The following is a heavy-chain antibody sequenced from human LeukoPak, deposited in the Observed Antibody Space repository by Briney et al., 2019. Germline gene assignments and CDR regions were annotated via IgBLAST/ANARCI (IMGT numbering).Heavy chain of an antibody. CDR2: IWYDGSNK. CDR1: EFTFSSYE. V-gene: IGHV3-33*08. J-gene: IGHJ6*04. Sequence: GGSLRLSCAASEFTFSSYEMNWVRQAPGKGLEWVAVIWYDGSNKYYADSVKGRFTISRDNSKNTLYLQMNSLRAEDTAVYYCAREYYDYVWGSYRFYGMDVWGKGTTVTVSS. CDR3: AREYYDYVWGSYRFYGMDV. D-gene: IGHD3-16*02.